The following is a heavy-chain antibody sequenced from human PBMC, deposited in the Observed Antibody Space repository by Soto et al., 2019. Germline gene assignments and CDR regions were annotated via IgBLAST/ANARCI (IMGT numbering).Heavy chain of an antibody. CDR1: GGSFSGYD. CDR2: INHSGST. Sequence: LETLCLTCAVYGGSFSGYDWSWIRQPPGKGLEWIGEINHSGSTNYNPSLKSRVTISVDTSKNQFSLKLSSVTAADTAVYYCARSLNYDFWSGYYYFDYWGQGTLVTVSS. J-gene: IGHJ4*02. CDR3: ARSLNYDFWSGYYYFDY. V-gene: IGHV4-34*01. D-gene: IGHD3-3*01.